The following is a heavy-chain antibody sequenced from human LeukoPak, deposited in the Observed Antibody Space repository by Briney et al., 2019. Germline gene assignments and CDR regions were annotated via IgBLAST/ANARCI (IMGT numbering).Heavy chain of an antibody. CDR1: GFTFSSYA. Sequence: GGSLRLSCAASGFTFSSYAMHWVRQVPGKGLEWVAVISYDGSNKYYADSVKGRFTISRDNSKNTLYLQMNSLRAEDTAVYYCAREAISGYPDYWGQGTLVTVSS. V-gene: IGHV3-30-3*01. D-gene: IGHD5-18*01. J-gene: IGHJ4*02. CDR3: AREAISGYPDY. CDR2: ISYDGSNK.